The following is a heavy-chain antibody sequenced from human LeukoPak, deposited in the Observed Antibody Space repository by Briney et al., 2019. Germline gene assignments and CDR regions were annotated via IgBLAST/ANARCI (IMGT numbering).Heavy chain of an antibody. CDR3: VRDRRFPDDVFDI. V-gene: IGHV3-23*01. CDR1: GFSFSSYA. D-gene: IGHD2-21*01. Sequence: GGSLRLSCAASGFSFSSYAMSWVRQAPGKGLEWVSAITSRSDGTWNVDSVRGRFTISRGNPKNTLYLQMNSLRAEDTALYYCVRDRRFPDDVFDIWGQGTMVTVSS. J-gene: IGHJ3*02. CDR2: ITSRSDGT.